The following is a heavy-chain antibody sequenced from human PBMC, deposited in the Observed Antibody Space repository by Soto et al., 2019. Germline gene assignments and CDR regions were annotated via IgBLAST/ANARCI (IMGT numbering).Heavy chain of an antibody. J-gene: IGHJ4*02. D-gene: IGHD2-15*01. Sequence: GGSLRLSCAASGFTFSSYAMHWVRQAPGKGLEWVAVISYDGSNKYYADSVKGRFTISRDNSKSTLYLQMNSLRAEDTAVYYCARDRESALVIAATWIDYWGQGTLVTVSS. CDR2: ISYDGSNK. V-gene: IGHV3-30*04. CDR1: GFTFSSYA. CDR3: ARDRESALVIAATWIDY.